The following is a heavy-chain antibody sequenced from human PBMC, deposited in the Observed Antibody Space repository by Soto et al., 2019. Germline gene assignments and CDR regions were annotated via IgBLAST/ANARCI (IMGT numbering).Heavy chain of an antibody. CDR2: ISSSSSTI. CDR1: GFTFSSYS. J-gene: IGHJ1*01. CDR3: VRDYDSSGFYSGH. V-gene: IGHV3-48*01. Sequence: PGGSLRLSCAPSGFTFSSYSMNWVRQAPGKGLEWVSYISSSSSTIYYAASVKGRFTISRDNAKNSLHLQMNSLRAEDTAVYYCVRDYDSSGFYSGHWRQGTLVA. D-gene: IGHD3-22*01.